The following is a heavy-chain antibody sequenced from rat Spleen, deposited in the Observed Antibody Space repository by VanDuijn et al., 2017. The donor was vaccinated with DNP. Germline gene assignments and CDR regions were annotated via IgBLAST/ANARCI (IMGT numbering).Heavy chain of an antibody. CDR1: GFTFSNFD. Sequence: EVQLVETGGGLVQPGRSLKLSCAASGFTFSNFDMAWVRQAPTRGLEWIATITYDGRTTYYRDSVKGRFTISRDNAKSTLYLQMDSLRSEDTATYYCARHCRDNNCAMDAWGQGTSVTVSS. CDR3: ARHCRDNNCAMDA. V-gene: IGHV5-29*01. CDR2: ITYDGRTT. J-gene: IGHJ4*01. D-gene: IGHD1-10*01.